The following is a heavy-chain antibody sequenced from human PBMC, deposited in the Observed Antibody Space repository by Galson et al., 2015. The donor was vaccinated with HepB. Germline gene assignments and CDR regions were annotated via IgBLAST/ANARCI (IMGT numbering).Heavy chain of an antibody. V-gene: IGHV5-51*01. J-gene: IGHJ4*02. Sequence: QSGAEVTKPGESLKISCSASGSIFSDYWIGWVRQMPGKGLEWVGFIYPGDSSTRYSPSFQGQVTISADKYIRTAYLQWSSLKASDTAMYYCARQRYFGYWGQGTLVTVSS. CDR3: ARQRYFGY. CDR1: GSIFSDYW. CDR2: IYPGDSST.